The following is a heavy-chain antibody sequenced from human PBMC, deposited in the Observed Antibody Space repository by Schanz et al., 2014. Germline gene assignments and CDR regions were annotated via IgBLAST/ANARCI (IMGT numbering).Heavy chain of an antibody. CDR2: ISYDGSNK. Sequence: QVQLVESGGGVVQPGRSLGLSCAAYGFTLSSYAMHWVRQAPGKGLEWVAVISYDGSNKYYADSVKGRFTISRDNSKNTLYLQMNTLRAEDTAVDYCARDRGYCSGGSCLTFDYWGQGTLVTVSS. CDR1: GFTLSSYA. V-gene: IGHV3-30-3*01. CDR3: ARDRGYCSGGSCLTFDY. D-gene: IGHD2-15*01. J-gene: IGHJ4*02.